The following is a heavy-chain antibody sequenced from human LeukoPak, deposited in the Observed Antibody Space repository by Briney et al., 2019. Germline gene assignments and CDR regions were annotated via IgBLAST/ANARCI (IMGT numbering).Heavy chain of an antibody. CDR3: AKGSLEYYDYVWGSYAGFDY. D-gene: IGHD3-16*01. CDR1: GFTFSSYA. V-gene: IGHV3-23*01. CDR2: ISGSGGST. J-gene: IGHJ4*02. Sequence: GGSLRLSCAASGFTFSSYAMSWVRQAPRKGLEWVSAISGSGGSTYYADSVKGRFTISRDNSKNTLYLQMNSLRAEDTAVYYCAKGSLEYYDYVWGSYAGFDYWGQGTLVTVSS.